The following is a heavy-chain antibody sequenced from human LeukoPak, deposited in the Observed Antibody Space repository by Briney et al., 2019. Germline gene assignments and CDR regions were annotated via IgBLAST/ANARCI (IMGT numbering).Heavy chain of an antibody. CDR1: GFTFSSYW. D-gene: IGHD6-19*01. CDR3: ARARWSSTGWFLGY. J-gene: IGHJ4*02. Sequence: PGESLRLSCAASGFTFSSYWMHWVRQAPGKGLVWVSRVNPQGTATTYADSEKGRFTISRDNAKDALHLQMDNLRVEDTAVYYCARARWSSTGWFLGYWGQGTLVTVSS. CDR2: VNPQGTAT. V-gene: IGHV3-74*03.